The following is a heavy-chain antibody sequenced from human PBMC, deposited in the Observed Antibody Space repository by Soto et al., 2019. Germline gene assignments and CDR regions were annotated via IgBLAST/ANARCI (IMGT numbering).Heavy chain of an antibody. V-gene: IGHV3-23*01. D-gene: IGHD5-18*01. Sequence: EVQLLESGGGLVQPGGSLRLSCAASGFTFSSYAMSWVRQAPGKGLEWVSAISGSGGSTYYADSVKGRFTISRDNSKNARYLQMNSLIAEDTAVYYCAKSGSGYSYGHFDYWGQGTLVTVSS. CDR1: GFTFSSYA. CDR3: AKSGSGYSYGHFDY. CDR2: ISGSGGST. J-gene: IGHJ4*02.